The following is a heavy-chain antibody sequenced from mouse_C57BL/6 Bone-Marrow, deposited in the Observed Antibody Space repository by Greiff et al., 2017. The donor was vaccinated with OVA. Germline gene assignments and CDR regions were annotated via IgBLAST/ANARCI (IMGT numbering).Heavy chain of an antibody. V-gene: IGHV1-72*01. J-gene: IGHJ2*01. D-gene: IGHD3-2*02. CDR2: IDPNSGGT. CDR1: GYTFTSYW. CDR3: ARSDLDSSGYLYYFDY. Sequence: VQLQQPGAELVKPGASVKLSCKASGYTFTSYWMHWVKQRPGRGLEWIGRIDPNSGGTKYNEKFKSKATLTVDKPSSTAYMQLSSLTSEDSAVYYCARSDLDSSGYLYYFDYWGQGTTLTVSS.